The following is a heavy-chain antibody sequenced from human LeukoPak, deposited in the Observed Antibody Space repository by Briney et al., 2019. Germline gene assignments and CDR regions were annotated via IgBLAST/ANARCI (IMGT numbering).Heavy chain of an antibody. V-gene: IGHV3-23*01. D-gene: IGHD1-7*01. CDR2: MFISGGST. Sequence: PGGSLRLSCEASGFTFSSYAMTWVRQVPGKGLEWVSSMFISGGSTYYADSVKGRFTISRDNSENTLYLQMNSLRVEDTALYYCARETKIDYWGQGALVTVSS. J-gene: IGHJ4*02. CDR3: ARETKIDY. CDR1: GFTFSSYA.